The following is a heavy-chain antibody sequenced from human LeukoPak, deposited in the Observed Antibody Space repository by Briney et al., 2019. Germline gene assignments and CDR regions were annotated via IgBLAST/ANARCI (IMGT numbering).Heavy chain of an antibody. J-gene: IGHJ4*02. CDR2: INSGGGTT. CDR3: TKEVRFQIDY. Sequence: GGSLRLSCAASGFTFSIYSMNWVRQAPGKGLEWISYINSGGGTTYYADTVKGRFTISRDNAKNSLYLQMNSLRAEDTAVYYCTKEVRFQIDYWGQGTLVTVSA. V-gene: IGHV3-48*01. D-gene: IGHD3-3*01. CDR1: GFTFSIYS.